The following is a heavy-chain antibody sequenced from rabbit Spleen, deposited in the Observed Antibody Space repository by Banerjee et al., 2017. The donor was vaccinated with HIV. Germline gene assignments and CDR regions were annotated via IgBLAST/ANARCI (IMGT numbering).Heavy chain of an antibody. V-gene: IGHV1S47*01. J-gene: IGHJ4*01. CDR1: GFDFSRYG. D-gene: IGHD3-1*01. Sequence: EQLVESGGGLVQPGGSLKLSCKASGFDFSRYGVSWVHQAPGKGLEWIGYIDPVFGFTYFASWVNGRFTISRESTQNTVSLQMNSLAAADTATYFCVRDTWNFNLWGQGTLVTVS. CDR3: VRDTWNFNL. CDR2: IDPVFGFT.